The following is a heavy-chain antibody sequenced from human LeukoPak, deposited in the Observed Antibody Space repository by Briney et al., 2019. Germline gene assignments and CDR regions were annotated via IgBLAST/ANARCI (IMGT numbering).Heavy chain of an antibody. J-gene: IGHJ6*04. V-gene: IGHV3-9*01. CDR1: GFTFDDYA. D-gene: IGHD2-2*01. Sequence: PGGSLRLSCAASGFTFDDYAMHWVRQASGKGLEWVSGISWNSGSIGYADSVKGRFTISRDNSKNTLYLQMNSLRAEDTAVYYCAKILGYCSSTSCYVAGYYGMDVWGKGTTVTVSS. CDR3: AKILGYCSSTSCYVAGYYGMDV. CDR2: ISWNSGSI.